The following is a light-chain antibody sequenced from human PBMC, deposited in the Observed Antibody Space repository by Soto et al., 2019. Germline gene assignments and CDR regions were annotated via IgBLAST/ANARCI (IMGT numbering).Light chain of an antibody. J-gene: IGKJ5*01. Sequence: EIVLPQSPGTLSLSPGERATLSCRASHSVSSSYLAWYQQKPDQAPRLLIYGASSRATGIPDRFSGSGSGTDFTLTISRLEPEDFAVYYCQQFDTSPPSTFGQGTRLEIK. V-gene: IGKV3-20*01. CDR2: GAS. CDR3: QQFDTSPPST. CDR1: HSVSSSY.